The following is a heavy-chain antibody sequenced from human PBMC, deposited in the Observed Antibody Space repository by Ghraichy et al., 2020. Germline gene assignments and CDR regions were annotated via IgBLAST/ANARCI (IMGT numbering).Heavy chain of an antibody. V-gene: IGHV4-39*01. CDR1: GDSISSSSYY. CDR3: ARWNIIVAFDI. J-gene: IGHJ3*02. Sequence: SETLSLTCTVSGDSISSSSYYWGWIRQPPGKGLEWIGSIYYSGSTYYNPSLKSRVTISVDTSKNQFSLKLSSVTAADTAVYYCARWNIIVAFDIWGQGTMVTVSS. CDR2: IYYSGST. D-gene: IGHD2/OR15-2a*01.